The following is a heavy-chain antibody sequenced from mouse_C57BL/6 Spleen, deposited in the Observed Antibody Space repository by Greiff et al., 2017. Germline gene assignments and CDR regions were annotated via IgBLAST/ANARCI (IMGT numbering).Heavy chain of an antibody. D-gene: IGHD2-1*01. J-gene: IGHJ2*01. CDR2: IDPSDSET. Sequence: VKLQQPGAELVRPGSSVKLSCKASGYTFTSYWMHWVKQRPIQGLEWIGNIDPSDSETHYNQKFKDKATLTVDKSSSTAYMQLSSLTSEDSAVYYCARAWGNSLDYWGQGTTLTVSS. CDR3: ARAWGNSLDY. V-gene: IGHV1-52*01. CDR1: GYTFTSYW.